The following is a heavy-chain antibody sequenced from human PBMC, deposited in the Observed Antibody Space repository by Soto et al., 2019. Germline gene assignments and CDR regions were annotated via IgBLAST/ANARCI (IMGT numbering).Heavy chain of an antibody. CDR3: ARGGYYDFWSGYPNDAFDI. D-gene: IGHD3-3*01. CDR1: GCTFSSYA. CDR2: IIPIFGTA. V-gene: IGHV1-69*06. J-gene: IGHJ3*02. Sequence: SVKVSCKASGCTFSSYAISWVRQAPGQGLEWMGGIIPIFGTANYAQKFQGRVTITADKSTSTAYMELSSLRSEDTAVYYCARGGYYDFWSGYPNDAFDIWGQGTMVTVSS.